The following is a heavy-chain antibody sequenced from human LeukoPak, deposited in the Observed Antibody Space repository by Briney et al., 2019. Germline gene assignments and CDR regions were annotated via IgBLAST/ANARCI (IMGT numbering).Heavy chain of an antibody. CDR2: ISGSGGST. Sequence: GGSLRLSCAASGFTFSSYAMSWVRQAPGKGLEWVSAISGSGGSTYYADSVKGRFTISRDNSKNTLYLQMNSLRAEDTAVYHCAKDPRACCSSTMFDPWGQGTLVTVSS. J-gene: IGHJ5*02. CDR3: AKDPRACCSSTMFDP. V-gene: IGHV3-23*01. D-gene: IGHD2-2*01. CDR1: GFTFSSYA.